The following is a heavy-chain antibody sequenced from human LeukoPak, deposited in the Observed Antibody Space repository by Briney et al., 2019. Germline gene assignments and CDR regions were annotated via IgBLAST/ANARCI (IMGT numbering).Heavy chain of an antibody. V-gene: IGHV4-61*02. J-gene: IGHJ6*03. D-gene: IGHD6-13*01. CDR2: IYTSGST. CDR1: GGSISSGSCY. CDR3: ARDAIAAAAGGFYYYYYMDV. Sequence: SETLSLTGTVSGGSISSGSCYWRGVRQPAGKGLEWIGRIYTSGSTKYNPSLQRRLTISVDTSKNQFSLELSSVTAADTAVYYCARDAIAAAAGGFYYYYYMDVWGKGTTVTVSS.